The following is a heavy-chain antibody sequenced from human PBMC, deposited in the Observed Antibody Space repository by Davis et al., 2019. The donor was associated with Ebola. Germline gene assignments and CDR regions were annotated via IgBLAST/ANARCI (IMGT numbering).Heavy chain of an antibody. Sequence: GGSLRLSRAASGFTFSSYAMHWVRQAPGKGLEWVAVISYDGSNKYYADSVKGRFTISRDNSKNTLYLQMNSLRAEDTAVYYCAHLSATEGYQSYYYYDMDVWGQGTTVTVSS. D-gene: IGHD2-2*01. CDR1: GFTFSSYA. CDR2: ISYDGSNK. J-gene: IGHJ6*02. V-gene: IGHV3-30*04. CDR3: AHLSATEGYQSYYYYDMDV.